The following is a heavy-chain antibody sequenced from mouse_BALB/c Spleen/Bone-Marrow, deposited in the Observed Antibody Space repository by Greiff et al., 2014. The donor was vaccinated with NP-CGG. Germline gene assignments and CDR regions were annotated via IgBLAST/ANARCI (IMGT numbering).Heavy chain of an antibody. Sequence: VQLVEPGPGLVAPSQSLSITCTVSGFSLTGYGVHWVRQPPGKGLEWLGVIWAGGSTDYNSALMSRLSINKDNSKSQVFLKMNSLQTDDTAMYYCARERDLTLDYWGQGTTLTVSS. CDR3: ARERDLTLDY. CDR2: IWAGGST. CDR1: GFSLTGYG. D-gene: IGHD4-1*01. J-gene: IGHJ2*01. V-gene: IGHV2-9*02.